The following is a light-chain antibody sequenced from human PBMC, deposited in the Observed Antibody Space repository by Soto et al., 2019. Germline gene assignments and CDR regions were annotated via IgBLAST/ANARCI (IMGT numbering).Light chain of an antibody. CDR3: PPLTNWARGP. CDR2: DAS. CDR1: QSISSY. V-gene: IGKV3-11*01. J-gene: IGKJ1*01. Sequence: LTQDPASLSLSPGERATLSCRASQSISSYLAWYQQKPGQAPRLLIYDASNRATGIPARFSGSGSGTDFTLTISCLEPEDFAVYYCPPLTNWARGPFAHGTKVDIK.